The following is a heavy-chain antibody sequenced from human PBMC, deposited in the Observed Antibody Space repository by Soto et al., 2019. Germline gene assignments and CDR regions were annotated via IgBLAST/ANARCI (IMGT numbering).Heavy chain of an antibody. D-gene: IGHD1-26*01. Sequence: QLQLQESGSGLVKPSQTLSLTCAVSGGSISSGGYSWSWIRQPPGKGLEWIGYIYHRGSTYYTPSLESGVALSVDRSENQFSLKLSSVTAADTAVYYCAAGGGPPRYFWGQGTLVTVSS. CDR3: AAGGGPPRYF. V-gene: IGHV4-30-2*01. J-gene: IGHJ4*02. CDR1: GGSISSGGYS. CDR2: IYHRGST.